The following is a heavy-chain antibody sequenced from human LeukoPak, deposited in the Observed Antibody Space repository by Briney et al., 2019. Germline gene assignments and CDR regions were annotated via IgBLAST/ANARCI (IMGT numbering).Heavy chain of an antibody. CDR2: IYYSGST. J-gene: IGHJ5*02. Sequence: SETLSLTCTVSGGSISSSSYYWGWIRQPPGKGLEWIGSIYYSGSTYYNPSLKSRVTISVDTSKNQFSLKLSSVTAADTAVYYCARYEVGPAAPTQRGWFDPWGQGTLVTVSS. V-gene: IGHV4-39*01. CDR1: GGSISSSSYY. CDR3: ARYEVGPAAPTQRGWFDP. D-gene: IGHD2-2*01.